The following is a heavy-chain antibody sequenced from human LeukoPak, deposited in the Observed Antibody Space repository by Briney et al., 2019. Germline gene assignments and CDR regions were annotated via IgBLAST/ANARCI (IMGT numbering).Heavy chain of an antibody. D-gene: IGHD3-22*01. CDR3: ARGGSSGYYYARNWFDP. CDR1: GFTFSSYA. J-gene: IGHJ5*02. Sequence: GGSLRLSCAASGFTFSSYAMHWVRQVPGKGLEYVSAISSNGGSTYYANSVKGRFTISRDNSKNTLYLQMGSLRAEDMAVYYCARGGSSGYYYARNWFDPWGQGTLVTVSS. V-gene: IGHV3-64*01. CDR2: ISSNGGST.